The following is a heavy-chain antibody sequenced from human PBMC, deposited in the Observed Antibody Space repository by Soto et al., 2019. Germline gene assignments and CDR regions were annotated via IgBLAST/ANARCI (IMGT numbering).Heavy chain of an antibody. CDR2: IIPIFGTA. D-gene: IGHD5-12*01. J-gene: IGHJ3*02. CDR3: ARGSVATINAFDI. Sequence: ASVKVSCKASGGTFSSYAISWVRQAPGQGLEWMGGIIPIFGTANYAQKFQGRVTITADESTSTAYMELSSLRSEDTAVYYCARGSVATINAFDIWGQGTMVTVSS. V-gene: IGHV1-69*13. CDR1: GGTFSSYA.